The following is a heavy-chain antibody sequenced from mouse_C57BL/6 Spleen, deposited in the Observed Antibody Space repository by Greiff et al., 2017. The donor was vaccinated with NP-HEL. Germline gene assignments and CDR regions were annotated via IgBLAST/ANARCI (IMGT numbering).Heavy chain of an antibody. D-gene: IGHD1-2*01. V-gene: IGHV7-3*01. CDR2: IRNKANGYTT. J-gene: IGHJ2*01. CDR3: ARHLTTALDY. Sequence: EVKLQESGGGLVQPGGSLSLSCAASGFTFTDYYMSWVRQPPGKALEWLGFIRNKANGYTTEYSASVKGRFTISRDNSQSILYLQMNALRAEDSATYYCARHLTTALDYWGQGTTLTVSS. CDR1: GFTFTDYY.